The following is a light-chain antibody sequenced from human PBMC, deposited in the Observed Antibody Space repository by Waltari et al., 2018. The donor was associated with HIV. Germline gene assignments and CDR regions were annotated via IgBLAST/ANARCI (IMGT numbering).Light chain of an antibody. CDR2: DVS. Sequence: IVMTQSPATLSVSPGERATLSCRASQSVNTNLAWYQQKPGQAPRLLIYDVSTRATGIPARFSGSGSGTEFTLTISSLQSEDFAIYYCQQYNNWLTFCGGTKVEIK. CDR1: QSVNTN. J-gene: IGKJ4*01. CDR3: QQYNNWLT. V-gene: IGKV3-15*01.